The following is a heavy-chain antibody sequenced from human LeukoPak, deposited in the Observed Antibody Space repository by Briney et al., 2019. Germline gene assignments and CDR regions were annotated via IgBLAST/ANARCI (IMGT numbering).Heavy chain of an antibody. V-gene: IGHV1-2*02. CDR2: INPDSGGT. CDR3: ARVHGLNNRWLHR. J-gene: IGHJ5*02. D-gene: IGHD1/OR15-1a*01. CDR1: EYTFTGYY. Sequence: ASVKVSCKASEYTFTGYYIHWVRQAPGQGLEWMGWINPDSGGTNYAQKFQGRVTMTRDTSISTAYMELSWLTSDDTAVYYCARVHGLNNRWLHRWGQGTLVTVS.